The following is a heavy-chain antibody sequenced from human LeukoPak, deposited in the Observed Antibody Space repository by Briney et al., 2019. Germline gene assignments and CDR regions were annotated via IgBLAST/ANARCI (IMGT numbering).Heavy chain of an antibody. CDR3: ARDDSYGLSFDY. J-gene: IGHJ4*02. CDR1: GGSTSSSSYY. Sequence: PSETLSLTCTVSGGSTSSSSYYWGWIRQPPGKGLEWIGSIYYSGSTYYNPSLKSRVTISVDTSKNQFSLKLSSVTAADTAVYYCARDDSYGLSFDYWGQGTLVTVSS. D-gene: IGHD5-18*01. V-gene: IGHV4-39*07. CDR2: IYYSGST.